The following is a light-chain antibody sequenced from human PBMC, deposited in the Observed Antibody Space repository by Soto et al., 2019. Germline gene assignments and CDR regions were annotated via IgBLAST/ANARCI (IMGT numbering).Light chain of an antibody. J-gene: IGKJ5*01. CDR1: QSVSSY. Sequence: EIEMTQSPATLSFSPGERANLSCRASQSVSSYLAWYQQKPGQAPRLLIYDASNRATGIPARFSGSGSGTDFTLTISSLEPEDFATYYCQQYGSSPITFGQGTRLEI. V-gene: IGKV3-11*01. CDR3: QQYGSSPIT. CDR2: DAS.